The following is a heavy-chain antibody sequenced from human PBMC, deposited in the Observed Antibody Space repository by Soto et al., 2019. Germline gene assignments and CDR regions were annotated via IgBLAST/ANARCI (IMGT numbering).Heavy chain of an antibody. V-gene: IGHV3-15*01. D-gene: IGHD4-17*01. CDR1: GVTFTHAW. J-gene: IGHJ4*02. CDR3: TAAYGDYASDY. Sequence: EVQLVESGGGLVKPGGSLRLSCAASGVTFTHAWMNSVRQAPGKGLEWVGRITSTTEGGPPDYAAPVKGRFTISRDDSESTLYLQMTSLKTEDTAVYYCTAAYGDYASDYWGQGTLVTVSS. CDR2: ITSTTEGGPP.